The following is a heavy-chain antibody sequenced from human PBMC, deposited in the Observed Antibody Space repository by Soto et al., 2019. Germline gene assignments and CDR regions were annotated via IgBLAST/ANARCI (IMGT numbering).Heavy chain of an antibody. CDR3: AKDLYSSSYNYFDY. J-gene: IGHJ4*02. Sequence: GGSLRLSCAASGFPFSSYAMSWVRQAPGKGLEWVSAISGSGGSTYYADSVKGRFTISRDNSKNTLYLQMNSLRAEDTAVYYCAKDLYSSSYNYFDYWGQGTLVTVSS. V-gene: IGHV3-23*01. CDR2: ISGSGGST. D-gene: IGHD6-6*01. CDR1: GFPFSSYA.